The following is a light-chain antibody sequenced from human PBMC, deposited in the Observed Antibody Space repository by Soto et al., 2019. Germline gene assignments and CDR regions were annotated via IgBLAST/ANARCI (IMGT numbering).Light chain of an antibody. CDR2: AAS. CDR1: QTISSW. J-gene: IGKJ5*01. CDR3: QQSYSTHIT. Sequence: DIQITQSPSTLSVSLGGIVTITFRASQTISSWLAWYQQKPGKAPKLLIYAASSLQSGVPSRFSGSGSGTDFTLTISSLQPEDFATYYCQQSYSTHITFGQGTRLEIK. V-gene: IGKV1-39*01.